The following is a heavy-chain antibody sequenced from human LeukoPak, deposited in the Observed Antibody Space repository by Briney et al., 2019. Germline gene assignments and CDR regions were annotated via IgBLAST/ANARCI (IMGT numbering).Heavy chain of an antibody. D-gene: IGHD3-22*01. Sequence: GGSLRLSCVASGFRFGRDWISWVRQAPGKGLEWVANIKQDGSEKYYVDSVKGRFTISRDNAKNSLYLQMNSLRAEDTAVYYCARDRYYYDSSGFPYWGQGTMVTVSS. J-gene: IGHJ3*01. V-gene: IGHV3-7*01. CDR2: IKQDGSEK. CDR3: ARDRYYYDSSGFPY. CDR1: GFRFGRDW.